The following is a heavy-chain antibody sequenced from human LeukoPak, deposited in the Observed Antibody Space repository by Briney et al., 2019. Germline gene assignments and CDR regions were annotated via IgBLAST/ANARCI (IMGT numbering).Heavy chain of an antibody. CDR3: AKLFDSGTYNNFFHY. Sequence: QTGGSLRLSCAASGFTLDDYAMHWVRQAPGKGLEWVSGISWNSGSIGYADSVKGRFTIPRDNAKNSLYLQMNSLRPEDTAIYYCAKLFDSGTYNNFFHYWGQGTLVTVSS. J-gene: IGHJ4*02. V-gene: IGHV3-9*01. CDR2: ISWNSGSI. D-gene: IGHD3-10*01. CDR1: GFTLDDYA.